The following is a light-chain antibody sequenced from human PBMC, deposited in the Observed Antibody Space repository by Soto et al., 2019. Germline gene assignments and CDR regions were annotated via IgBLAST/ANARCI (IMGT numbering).Light chain of an antibody. CDR2: SNN. Sequence: QSVLTQPPSASGTPGQRVTISCSGSGSNLRSNTVNWYQQFPGTAPKLLIYSNNQRPSGVPDRFSGSKSVTSASLAISGLQSEDEADYYCETWDDSLNGVVFGGGTKLTVL. V-gene: IGLV1-44*01. J-gene: IGLJ2*01. CDR1: GSNLRSNT. CDR3: ETWDDSLNGVV.